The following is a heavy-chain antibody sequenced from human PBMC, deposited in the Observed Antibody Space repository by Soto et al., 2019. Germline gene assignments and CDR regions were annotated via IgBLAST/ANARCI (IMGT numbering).Heavy chain of an antibody. CDR2: IYYSGST. CDR1: GGSISSGGYY. V-gene: IGHV4-31*03. Sequence: PSETLSLTCTVSGGSISSGGYYWSWIRQHPGKGLEWIGYIYYSGSTYYNPSLKSRVTISVDTSKNQFSLKLSSVTAADTAVYYCARDKCSSTSCLGSHNWFDPWGQGTLVTVSS. D-gene: IGHD2-2*01. CDR3: ARDKCSSTSCLGSHNWFDP. J-gene: IGHJ5*02.